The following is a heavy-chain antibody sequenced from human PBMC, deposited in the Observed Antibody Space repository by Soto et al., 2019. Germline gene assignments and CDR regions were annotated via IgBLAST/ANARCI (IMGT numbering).Heavy chain of an antibody. CDR1: GGTFSSYA. J-gene: IGHJ3*01. D-gene: IGHD3-10*01. CDR2: IIPIFGTA. V-gene: IGHV1-69*01. Sequence: QVQLVQSGAEVKKPGSSVKVSCKASGGTFSSYAISWVRQAPGQGLEWMGGIIPIFGTANYAQKFQGRVTITADESTSTAYMELSSLRSEDTAVYYCARVPDGSGSTWEDDAFDLWGQGTMVTVSS. CDR3: ARVPDGSGSTWEDDAFDL.